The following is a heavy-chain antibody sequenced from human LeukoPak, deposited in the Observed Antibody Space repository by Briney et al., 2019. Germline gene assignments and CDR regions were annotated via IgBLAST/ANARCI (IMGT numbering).Heavy chain of an antibody. CDR1: GFTFSHYW. CDR3: ARADWRPIDY. D-gene: IGHD3-9*01. Sequence: GESLRLSCAASGFTFSHYWMAWVRQAPGKGLEWVAIIRPDANDGSYVDSVKGRFTISRDNAKNPLYLKLKSLRAADTAVSFCARADWRPIDYWGQGALVTVSS. V-gene: IGHV3-7*01. J-gene: IGHJ4*02. CDR2: IRPDANDG.